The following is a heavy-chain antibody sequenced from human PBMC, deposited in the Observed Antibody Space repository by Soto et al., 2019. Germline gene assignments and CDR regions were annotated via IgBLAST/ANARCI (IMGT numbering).Heavy chain of an antibody. J-gene: IGHJ4*02. D-gene: IGHD2-15*01. CDR1: GFTFSSYA. V-gene: IGHV3-23*01. Sequence: GGSLRLSCAASGFTFSSYAMGWVRQGPGKGLEWVAVVSIGGSTHYADSVRGRFTISRDNSKNTLSLQMNSLTAEDTAGYFCAKRRGAGGHFDYWGQGALVTVSS. CDR2: VSIGGST. CDR3: AKRRGAGGHFDY.